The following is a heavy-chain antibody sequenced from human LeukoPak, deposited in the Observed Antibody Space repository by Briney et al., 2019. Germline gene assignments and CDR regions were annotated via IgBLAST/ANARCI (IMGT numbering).Heavy chain of an antibody. CDR2: INSDGGTR. V-gene: IGHV3-74*01. CDR1: GFTFSSYW. D-gene: IGHD5-12*01. CDR3: ARGQSPVGTRFDP. J-gene: IGHJ5*02. Sequence: GGSLRLSCAASGFTFSSYWMHWGREAARQGVGLVSRINSDGGTRDYASSQKGRLTISSDNAKNTRYLQMNSLRAEDTAVYYCARGQSPVGTRFDPWGQGTLVTVSP.